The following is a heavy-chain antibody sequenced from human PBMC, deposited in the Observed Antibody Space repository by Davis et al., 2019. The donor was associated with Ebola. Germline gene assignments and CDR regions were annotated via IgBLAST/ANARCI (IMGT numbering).Heavy chain of an antibody. D-gene: IGHD3-3*01. CDR3: ARDTLLEWPFYYGMDV. V-gene: IGHV3-23*01. CDR2: ITGGGGST. J-gene: IGHJ6*02. Sequence: PGGSLRLSCAASGFNFINHAMTWVRQAPGKGLEWVSSITGGGGSTHHADSVKGRFTISRDNAKNSLYLQMNSLRAEDTAVYYCARDTLLEWPFYYGMDVWGQGTTVTVSS. CDR1: GFNFINHA.